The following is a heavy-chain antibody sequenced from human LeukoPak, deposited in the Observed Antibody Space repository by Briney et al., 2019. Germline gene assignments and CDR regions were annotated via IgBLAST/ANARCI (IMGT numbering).Heavy chain of an antibody. CDR2: IIPIFGTA. CDR3: ARERPPGDSSSWFLEGYFDI. Sequence: SVKVSCKASGGTFSSYAITWVRQAPGQGLEWMGRIIPIFGTANYAQKFQGRVTITTDESTSTAYMELSTLRSDATPVYYCARERPPGDSSSWFLEGYFDIWGQGTLVTVSS. D-gene: IGHD6-13*01. V-gene: IGHV1-69*05. CDR1: GGTFSSYA. J-gene: IGHJ4*02.